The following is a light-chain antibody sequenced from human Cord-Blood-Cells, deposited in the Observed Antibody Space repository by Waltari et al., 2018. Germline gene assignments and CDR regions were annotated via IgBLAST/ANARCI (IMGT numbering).Light chain of an antibody. J-gene: IGKJ3*01. CDR2: LGS. Sequence: DIVMTQSPLSLPVTPGEPASISCRSSQSLLHSNGYNYLDGYLQEPGQSPQLLIYLGSNRAAGVPDRFSGIGSGTECTLKISRGEAEDVGVYYCMQALQTPFTFGPGTKVDIK. CDR1: QSLLHSNGYNY. CDR3: MQALQTPFT. V-gene: IGKV2-28*01.